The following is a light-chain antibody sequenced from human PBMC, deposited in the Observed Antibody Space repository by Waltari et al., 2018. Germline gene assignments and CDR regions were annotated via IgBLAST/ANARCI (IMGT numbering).Light chain of an antibody. CDR1: QRVSSY. CDR2: GAS. J-gene: IGKJ2*01. V-gene: IGKV3-15*01. CDR3: QQYNNWPPGGT. Sequence: EIVVTQSPATLSVSPGHRAPLPCRASQRVSSYLAWYQQKPGQAPRPLIYGASTRATGIPARFSGSGSGTEFTLTISSLQSEDFAVYYFQQYNNWPPGGTFGQGTKLEIK.